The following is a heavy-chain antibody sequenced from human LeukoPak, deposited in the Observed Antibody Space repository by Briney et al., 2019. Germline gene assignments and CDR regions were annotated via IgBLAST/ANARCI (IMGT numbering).Heavy chain of an antibody. D-gene: IGHD5-18*01. J-gene: IGHJ4*02. CDR1: GFTFSSYG. V-gene: IGHV3-30*02. CDR3: AKSFTADPYYFDY. CDR2: IRDDGSNK. Sequence: GGSLRLSCAASGFTFSSYGMHWVRQAPGKGLEWVAFIRDDGSNKYYAESVKGRFTISRDNSKNTLYLQMNSLRAEDTAVYYCAKSFTADPYYFDYWGQGTLVTVSS.